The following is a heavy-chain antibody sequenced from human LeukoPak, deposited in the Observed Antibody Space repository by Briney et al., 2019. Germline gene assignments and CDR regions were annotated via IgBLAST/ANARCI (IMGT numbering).Heavy chain of an antibody. CDR3: ARDASPYDSVNWFDP. D-gene: IGHD3-3*01. CDR1: GFTFSRYT. CDR2: ISGTSSYR. J-gene: IGHJ5*02. Sequence: GGSLRLSCAASGFTFSRYTMNWVRQVPGKGLEWVSSISGTSSYRYYAESVKGRFSISRDDATNSVYLQMNSLRVEDTAVYYCARDASPYDSVNWFDPWGQGTLVTVSS. V-gene: IGHV3-21*01.